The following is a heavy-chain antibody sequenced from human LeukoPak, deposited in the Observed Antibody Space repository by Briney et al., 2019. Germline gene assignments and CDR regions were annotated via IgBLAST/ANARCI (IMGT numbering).Heavy chain of an antibody. CDR2: IYYSGST. V-gene: IGHV4-31*03. Sequence: SQTLSLTCTVSGGSISSGDYYWSWIRQHPGKGLEWIGYIYYSGSTYYNPSLESRVTISVDTSKNQFSLKLSSVTAADTAVYYCVRVDYYGSGNYFDYWGQGTLVTVSS. D-gene: IGHD3-10*01. J-gene: IGHJ4*02. CDR1: GGSISSGDYY. CDR3: VRVDYYGSGNYFDY.